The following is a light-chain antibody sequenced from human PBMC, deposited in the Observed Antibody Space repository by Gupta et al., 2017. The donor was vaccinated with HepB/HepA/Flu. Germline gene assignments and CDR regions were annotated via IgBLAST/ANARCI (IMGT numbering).Light chain of an antibody. CDR3: CSYADVGTWV. CDR2: DVT. CDR1: SSDIENYNL. V-gene: IGLV2-23*02. J-gene: IGLJ3*02. Sequence: QSALTQPPSVSGSPGQSITISCTGTSSDIENYNLVSWYQQHPDKAPQLIIYDVTKRPAGVSNRFSASKSGNTASLTISGLQAEDEADYYCCSYADVGTWVFGGGTRLTVL.